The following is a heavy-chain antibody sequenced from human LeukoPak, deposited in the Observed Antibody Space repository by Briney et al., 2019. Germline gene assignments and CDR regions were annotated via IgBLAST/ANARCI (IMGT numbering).Heavy chain of an antibody. J-gene: IGHJ4*02. V-gene: IGHV3-7*01. CDR1: GFTFRKRW. D-gene: IGHD3-22*01. CDR2: IKEDGSEK. Sequence: GGSLRLSCAASGFTFRKRWMSWVRQAPGKGLEWVANIKEDGSEKYYVDSVKGRFTISRDNAKNSLYLQMNSLRAEDTAVYYCARDHLVPYEDWGQGTLVTVSS. CDR3: ARDHLVPYED.